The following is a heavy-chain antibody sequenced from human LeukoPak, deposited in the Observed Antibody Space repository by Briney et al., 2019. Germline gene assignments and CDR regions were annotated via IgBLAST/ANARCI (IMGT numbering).Heavy chain of an antibody. J-gene: IGHJ6*03. V-gene: IGHV4-31*03. CDR2: IYYSGST. Sequence: SETLSLTCTVSGGSISSGGYYWSWIRQHPGKSLEWIGYIYYSGSTYYNPSLKSRVTISVDTSKNQFSLKLSSVTAADTAVYYCARETPSGYYGDYYYYYMDVWGKGTTVTVSS. CDR1: GGSISSGGYY. CDR3: ARETPSGYYGDYYYYYMDV. D-gene: IGHD3-22*01.